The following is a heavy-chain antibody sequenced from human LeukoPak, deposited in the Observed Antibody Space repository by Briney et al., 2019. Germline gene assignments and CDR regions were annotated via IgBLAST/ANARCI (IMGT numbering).Heavy chain of an antibody. V-gene: IGHV3-7*01. Sequence: PGGSLRLSCAASGFTFSTKWMNWVRQAPGKGLEWVANINKDGSQKDYVDSVKGRFTISRDNAKNSLYLQMNSLRAEDTAVYYCAIYSGSLPGCLDPWGQGTLVTVSS. CDR3: AIYSGSLPGCLDP. CDR2: INKDGSQK. J-gene: IGHJ5*02. CDR1: GFTFSTKW. D-gene: IGHD1-26*01.